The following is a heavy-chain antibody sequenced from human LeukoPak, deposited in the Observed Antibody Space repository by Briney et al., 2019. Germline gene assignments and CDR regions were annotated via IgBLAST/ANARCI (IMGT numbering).Heavy chain of an antibody. CDR3: ARGGYSGLII. J-gene: IGHJ3*02. CDR1: GGSFSGYY. V-gene: IGHV4-34*01. D-gene: IGHD5-12*01. CDR2: INHSGST. Sequence: SETLSLTCAVYGGSFSGYYWSWIRQPPGKGLEWIGEINHSGSTNYNPSLKSRVTISVDTSKNQFSLKLSSVTAADTAVYYGARGGYSGLIIRGQGTMVAVS.